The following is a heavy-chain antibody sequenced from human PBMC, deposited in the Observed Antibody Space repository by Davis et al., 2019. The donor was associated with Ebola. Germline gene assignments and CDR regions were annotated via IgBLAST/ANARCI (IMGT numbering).Heavy chain of an antibody. D-gene: IGHD3-10*01. J-gene: IGHJ6*02. CDR1: GYRFSTFG. V-gene: IGHV1-18*01. Sequence: AASVKVSCKASGYRFSTFGISWVRQAPGQGLEWMGWISAYNGNTNYAQKFQGRVTMTTDTSTSTAYMELRSLRSDDTAVYYCARVLPPRGMDVWGQGTTVTVSS. CDR3: ARVLPPRGMDV. CDR2: ISAYNGNT.